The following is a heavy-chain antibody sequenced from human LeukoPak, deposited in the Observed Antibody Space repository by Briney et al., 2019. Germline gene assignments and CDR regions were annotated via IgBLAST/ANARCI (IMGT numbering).Heavy chain of an antibody. CDR3: AKGRWELLFFDY. J-gene: IGHJ4*02. CDR2: ISGSGGST. D-gene: IGHD1-26*01. Sequence: GGSLRLSCAASGFTFRRYWMSWVRQAPGKGLEWVSAISGSGGSTYYADSVKGRFTISRDNSKNTLYLQMNSLRAEDTAVYYCAKGRWELLFFDYWGQGTLVTVSS. CDR1: GFTFRRYW. V-gene: IGHV3-23*01.